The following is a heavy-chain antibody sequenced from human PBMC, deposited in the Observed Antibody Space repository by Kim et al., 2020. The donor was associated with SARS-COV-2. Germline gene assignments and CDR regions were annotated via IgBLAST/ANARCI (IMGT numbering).Heavy chain of an antibody. CDR1: GGSISSGGYS. V-gene: IGHV4-30-2*01. CDR3: ARVGDFWSGYRNWFDP. D-gene: IGHD3-3*01. J-gene: IGHJ5*02. Sequence: SETLSLTCAVSGGSISSGGYSWSWIRQPPGKGLEWIGYIYHSGSTYYNPSLKSRVTISVDRSKNQFSLKLSSVTAADTAVYYCARVGDFWSGYRNWFDPWGQGTLVTVSS. CDR2: IYHSGST.